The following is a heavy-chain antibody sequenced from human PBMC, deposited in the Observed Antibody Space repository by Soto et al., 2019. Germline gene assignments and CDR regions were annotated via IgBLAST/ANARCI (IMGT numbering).Heavy chain of an antibody. CDR3: ARVYYDFWSGYLNPPFSDI. D-gene: IGHD3-3*01. V-gene: IGHV1-18*04. CDR2: ISAYNGNT. Sequence: ASVKVSCKASGYTFTSYGISWVRQAPGQGLEWMGWISAYNGNTNYAQKLQGRVTMTTDTSTSTAYMELRSLRSDDTAVYYCARVYYDFWSGYLNPPFSDIWGQGTMVTVSS. CDR1: GYTFTSYG. J-gene: IGHJ3*02.